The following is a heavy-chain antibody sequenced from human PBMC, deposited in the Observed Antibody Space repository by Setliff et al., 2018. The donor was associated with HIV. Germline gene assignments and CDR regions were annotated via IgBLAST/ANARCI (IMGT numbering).Heavy chain of an antibody. Sequence: SETLSLTCSVSGVSTSSSTYYWGWIRQPPGKGLEWIGYIFYTGSTYYNPSPKSRVTMSVDTSKNHFSLTLNSVTAADTAVYYCARFPGSLTYFDYWGQGTLVTVSS. CDR2: IFYTGST. CDR3: ARFPGSLTYFDY. J-gene: IGHJ4*02. CDR1: GVSTSSSTYY. D-gene: IGHD3-10*01. V-gene: IGHV4-39*07.